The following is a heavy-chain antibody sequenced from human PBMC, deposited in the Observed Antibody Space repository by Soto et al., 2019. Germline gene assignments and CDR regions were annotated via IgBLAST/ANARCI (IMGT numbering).Heavy chain of an antibody. V-gene: IGHV4-59*11. CDR2: IHYTGST. CDR1: GGPISGHY. Sequence: TLSLTCTVSGGPISGHYWSWVRQPLGKGLEWIGCIHYTGSTDYNPSLKSRVTISVDTSNNQFSLNLISVTAADTAVYYCARYTGSYYSYWGQGTMVTVYS. CDR3: ARYTGSYYSY. D-gene: IGHD1-26*01. J-gene: IGHJ4*02.